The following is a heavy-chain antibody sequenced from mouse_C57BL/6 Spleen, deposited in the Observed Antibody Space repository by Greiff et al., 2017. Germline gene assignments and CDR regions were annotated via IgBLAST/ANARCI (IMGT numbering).Heavy chain of an antibody. CDR1: GYTFTSYG. CDR3: ARPLSIYYGYDGGYYAMDY. D-gene: IGHD2-2*01. Sequence: VQLQQSGAELVRPGSSVKMSCKTSGYTFTSYGINWVKQRPGQGLEWIGYIYIGNGYTEYNEKFKGKATLTSDTSSSTAYMQLSSLTSEDSAIXCCARPLSIYYGYDGGYYAMDYWGQGTSVTVSS. J-gene: IGHJ4*01. V-gene: IGHV1-58*01. CDR2: IYIGNGYT.